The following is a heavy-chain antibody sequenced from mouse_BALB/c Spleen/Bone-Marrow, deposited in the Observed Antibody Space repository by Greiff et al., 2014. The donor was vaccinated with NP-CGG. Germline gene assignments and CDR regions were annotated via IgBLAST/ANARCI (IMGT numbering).Heavy chain of an antibody. CDR3: ASYYYGSSRFAY. J-gene: IGHJ3*01. CDR2: FDPANGNT. V-gene: IGHV14-3*02. CDR1: GFNIKDTY. Sequence: VQLKQSGAELVKPGASVKLSCTASGFNIKDTYMHWVKQRPEQGLEWIGRFDPANGNTKYDPKFQGKATITADTSSNTAYLQLSSLTSEDTAVYYCASYYYGSSRFAYWGQGTLVTVSA. D-gene: IGHD1-1*01.